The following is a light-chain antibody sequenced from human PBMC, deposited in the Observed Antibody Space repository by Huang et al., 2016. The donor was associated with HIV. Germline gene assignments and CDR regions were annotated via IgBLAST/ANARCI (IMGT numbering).Light chain of an antibody. CDR3: MQALETPIT. V-gene: IGKV2-28*01. J-gene: IGKJ5*01. CDR1: QSLLHSNGYNY. CDR2: LGS. Sequence: DIVMTQSPLSLPVTPGEPASISCKSSQSLLHSNGYNYLDWYLQKPGQSPQLLISLGSNRASGVPDRFSGSGSGTDFTLKISRVEAEDVGVYYYMQALETPITFGQGTRLEIK.